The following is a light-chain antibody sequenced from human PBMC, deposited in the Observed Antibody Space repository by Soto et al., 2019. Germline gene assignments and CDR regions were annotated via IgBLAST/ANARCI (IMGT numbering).Light chain of an antibody. J-gene: IGKJ2*01. V-gene: IGKV1-39*01. CDR3: QQNYIPPYT. CDR2: GAS. CDR1: QSITSY. Sequence: DIQMTQSPSSLSASLGDRATITCRASQSITSYLNWYQQKPEKAPKLLIHGASSLQAGVPSKFSGSGSETDFTLTISSLQAEDVANYYCQQNYIPPYTFGQGTKLEI.